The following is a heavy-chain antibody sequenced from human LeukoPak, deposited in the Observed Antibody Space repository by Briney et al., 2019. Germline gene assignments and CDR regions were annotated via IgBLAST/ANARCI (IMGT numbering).Heavy chain of an antibody. V-gene: IGHV4-31*03. Sequence: SQTLSLTCTVSGGSISSGGYYWSWIRQHPGKGLEWIGYIYYSGSTYYNPSLKSRVTISVDTSKNQFSLNLTSVTAADTAVYYCGGAPYYYYGMDVWGQGTTVTVSS. CDR2: IYYSGST. CDR3: GGAPYYYYGMDV. J-gene: IGHJ6*02. CDR1: GGSISSGGYY.